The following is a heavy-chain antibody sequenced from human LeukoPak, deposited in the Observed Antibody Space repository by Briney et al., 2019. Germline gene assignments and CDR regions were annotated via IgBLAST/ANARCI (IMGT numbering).Heavy chain of an antibody. Sequence: ESGPTLVKPTQTLTLTCTFSGFSLSTSGVGVVWIRQPPGKALEWLALIYWDDDKRYSPSLKSRLTITKDTSKNQVVLTMTNMDPVDTATYYCAHPLGPDYGFDIWGQGTVVTVSS. CDR1: GFSLSTSGVG. CDR2: IYWDDDK. J-gene: IGHJ3*02. V-gene: IGHV2-5*02. D-gene: IGHD3-16*01. CDR3: AHPLGPDYGFDI.